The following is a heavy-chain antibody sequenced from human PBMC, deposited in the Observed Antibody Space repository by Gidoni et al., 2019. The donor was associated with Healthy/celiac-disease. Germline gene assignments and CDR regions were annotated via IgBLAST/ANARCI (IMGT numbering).Heavy chain of an antibody. D-gene: IGHD6-13*01. CDR2: ISSSSSYI. CDR3: AREGIAAAGSPFDY. J-gene: IGHJ4*02. V-gene: IGHV3-21*01. CDR1: GFTFSSYS. Sequence: EVQLVESGGGLVKPGGSLRLSCAASGFTFSSYSMNWVRQAPGKGLEWVSSISSSSSYIYYADSVKGRFTISRDNAKNSLYLQMNSLRAEDTAVYYCAREGIAAAGSPFDYWGQGTLVTVSS.